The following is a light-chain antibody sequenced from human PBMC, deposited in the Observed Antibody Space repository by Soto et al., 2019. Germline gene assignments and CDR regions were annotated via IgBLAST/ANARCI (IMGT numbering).Light chain of an antibody. J-gene: IGLJ2*01. Sequence: QSALTQPASVSVSPGQSITLSCTGTSSDVGGYNYVSWYQQHPGKAPKLLIYEVGNRPSGVSNRFSGSKSGNTASLTISGLQAEDEADYYCSSYTTASVIFGGGTQLTVL. V-gene: IGLV2-14*01. CDR2: EVG. CDR1: SSDVGGYNY. CDR3: SSYTTASVI.